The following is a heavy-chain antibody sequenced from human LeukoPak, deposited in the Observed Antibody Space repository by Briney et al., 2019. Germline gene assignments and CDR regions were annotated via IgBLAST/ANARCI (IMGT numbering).Heavy chain of an antibody. V-gene: IGHV3-53*01. J-gene: IGHJ4*02. CDR1: GXTVSSNA. CDR2: IYGGGST. D-gene: IGHD5-12*01. Sequence: GGSLRLSWAASGXTVSSNAVTWVRQAPGKGLEWVSTIYGGGSTYYADSVKGRFTISRDNSKNTLYLQMNSLRAEDTAVYYCATRYSFDYLGYWGQGTLVTVSS. CDR3: ATRYSFDYLGY.